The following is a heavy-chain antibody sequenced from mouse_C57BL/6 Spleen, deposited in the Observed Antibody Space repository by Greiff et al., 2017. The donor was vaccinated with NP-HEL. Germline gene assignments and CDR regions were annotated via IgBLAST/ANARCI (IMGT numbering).Heavy chain of an antibody. V-gene: IGHV5-6*01. CDR3: ARHARDGYYFDV. J-gene: IGHJ1*03. CDR1: GFTFSSYG. CDR2: ISSGGSYT. Sequence: EVNLVESGGDLVKPGGSLKLSCAASGFTFSSYGMSWVRQTPDKRLEWVATISSGGSYTYYPDSVKGRFTISRDNAKNTLYLQMSSLKSEDTAMYYCARHARDGYYFDVWGTGTTVTVSS. D-gene: IGHD2-3*01.